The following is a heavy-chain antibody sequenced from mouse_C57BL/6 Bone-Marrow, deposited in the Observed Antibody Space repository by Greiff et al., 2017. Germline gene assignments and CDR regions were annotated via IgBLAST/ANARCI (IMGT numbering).Heavy chain of an antibody. CDR1: GFTFSDYG. Sequence: EVQGVESGGGLVKPGGSLKLSCAASGFTFSDYGMHWVRQAPEKGLEWVAYISSGSSTIYYADTVKGRFTISRDNAKNTLFLQMTSLRSKDTAMYYCDNDYDVGYYAMDYWGQGTSVTVSS. CDR2: ISSGSSTI. V-gene: IGHV5-17*01. J-gene: IGHJ4*01. CDR3: DNDYDVGYYAMDY. D-gene: IGHD2-4*01.